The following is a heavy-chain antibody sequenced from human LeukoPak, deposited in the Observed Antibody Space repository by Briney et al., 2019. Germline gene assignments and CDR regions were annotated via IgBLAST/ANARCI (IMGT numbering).Heavy chain of an antibody. CDR1: GGSFSGYY. CDR3: ARDWSKYFDY. CDR2: INHSGST. V-gene: IGHV4-34*01. J-gene: IGHJ4*02. Sequence: SETLSLTCAVYGGSFSGYYWSWIRQPPGKGLEWIGEINHSGSTNYNPSLKSRVTISVDTSKNQFSLKLSSVTAADTAVYYCARDWSKYFDYWGQGALVTVSS.